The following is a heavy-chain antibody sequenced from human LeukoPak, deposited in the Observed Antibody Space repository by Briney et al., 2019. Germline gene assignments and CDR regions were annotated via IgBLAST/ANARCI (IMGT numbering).Heavy chain of an antibody. CDR3: AKDGVPGPLSGFGELSPPRNYFDY. J-gene: IGHJ4*02. CDR2: ISSSGSTI. D-gene: IGHD3-10*01. CDR1: GFTFSSYE. V-gene: IGHV3-48*03. Sequence: PGGSLRLSCAASGFTFSSYEMNWVRQAPGKGLEWVSYISSSGSTIYYADSVKGRFTISRDNSKNSLYLQMNSLRTEDTALYYCAKDGVPGPLSGFGELSPPRNYFDYWGQGTLVTVSS.